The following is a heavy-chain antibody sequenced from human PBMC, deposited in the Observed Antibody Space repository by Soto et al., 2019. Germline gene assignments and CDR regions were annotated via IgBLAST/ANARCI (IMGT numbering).Heavy chain of an antibody. CDR3: AQSPAYDTDSRGQKAGAFAT. CDR1: GFSLTTHGMG. Sequence: QITLKESGPTLVKPTQPLTLTCTFSGFSLTTHGMGVGWVRQPPGKALEWLALIYWNDDKYYSPSLESRLTITKDTSKNKVVLTVTNIDPVDTGTYFCAQSPAYDTDSRGQKAGAFATWRHATLVTVS. V-gene: IGHV2-5*01. J-gene: IGHJ3*02. CDR2: IYWNDDK. D-gene: IGHD3-22*01.